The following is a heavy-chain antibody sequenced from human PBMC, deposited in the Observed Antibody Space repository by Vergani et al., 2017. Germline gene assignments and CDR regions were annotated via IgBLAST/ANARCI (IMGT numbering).Heavy chain of an antibody. D-gene: IGHD3-10*01. CDR2: ISSSGGAT. Sequence: EVQLLESGGGLVQAGGSLRLSCAVSGFTFSNFAMTWVRQAPGKGLEWISGISSSGGATYYTDSVKARFTVSRDNSKNTLFLQMNSLRAEDTAIYYCAKQYFVSGNYLFDYWGQGTLVTVSS. CDR3: AKQYFVSGNYLFDY. CDR1: GFTFSNFA. J-gene: IGHJ4*02. V-gene: IGHV3-23*01.